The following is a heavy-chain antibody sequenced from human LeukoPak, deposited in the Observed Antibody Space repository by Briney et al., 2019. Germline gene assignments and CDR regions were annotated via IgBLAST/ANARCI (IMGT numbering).Heavy chain of an antibody. CDR3: ARVRAPSRELLPDFDY. V-gene: IGHV3-30*04. CDR1: GFTLSSYS. D-gene: IGHD3-10*01. CDR2: MSYVETRK. J-gene: IGHJ4*02. Sequence: GGSLRLSCAASGFTLSSYSVHWVRQAPGEGLEWVAVMSYVETRKYYADSVKGRFFVSRDTSKNTVYLQLNNLRPEDTAVYYCARVRAPSRELLPDFDYWGQGTLVTVSS.